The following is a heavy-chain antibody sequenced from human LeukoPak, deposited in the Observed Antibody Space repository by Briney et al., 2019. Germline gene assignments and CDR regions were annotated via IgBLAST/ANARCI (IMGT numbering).Heavy chain of an antibody. J-gene: IGHJ4*02. CDR3: AIGSGSYYWVYFDY. CDR1: GYSFPNYW. V-gene: IGHV5-51*01. Sequence: GESLKISCKGSGYSFPNYWIAWVRQMPGKGLEWMGIIYPGDSDTRYSPSFQGQVTFSADKSITTAYLQWSSLKALDTAMYYCAIGSGSYYWVYFDYWGQGTLVTVSS. D-gene: IGHD1-26*01. CDR2: IYPGDSDT.